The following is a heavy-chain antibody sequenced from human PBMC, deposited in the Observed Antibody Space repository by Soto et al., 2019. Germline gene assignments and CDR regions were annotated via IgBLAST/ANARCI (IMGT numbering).Heavy chain of an antibody. CDR1: GFTFSSYS. D-gene: IGHD6-6*01. J-gene: IGHJ4*02. CDR2: ISSSSSYI. V-gene: IGHV3-21*01. CDR3: AREGQLDREFDY. Sequence: GGSLRLSCAASGFTFSSYSMNWVRQAPGKGLEWVSSISSSSSYIHYADSVKGRFTISRDNAKNSLYLQMNSLRAEDTAVYYCAREGQLDREFDYWGQGTLVTVYS.